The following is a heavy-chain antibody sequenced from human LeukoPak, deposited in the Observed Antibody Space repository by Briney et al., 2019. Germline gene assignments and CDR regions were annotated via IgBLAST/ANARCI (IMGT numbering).Heavy chain of an antibody. CDR1: GYTFTGYY. D-gene: IGHD5-12*01. V-gene: IGHV1-2*02. CDR2: INPNSGGT. CDR3: ARDADLSTGYERFDS. Sequence: ASVKVSCKASGYTFTGYYMHWVRQAPGQGLEWMAWINPNSGGTNYAQKFQGRVTMTRDTSIDTAYMELTSLTSDDTAVYYCARDADLSTGYERFDSWGQGTLVSVSS. J-gene: IGHJ4*02.